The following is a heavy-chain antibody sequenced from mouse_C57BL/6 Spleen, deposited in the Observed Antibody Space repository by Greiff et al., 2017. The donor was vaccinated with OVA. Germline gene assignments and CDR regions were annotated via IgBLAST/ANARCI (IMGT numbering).Heavy chain of an antibody. D-gene: IGHD1-1*01. J-gene: IGHJ4*01. CDR3: ARSMGYYGSSWAMDY. CDR2: IYPSDSET. Sequence: QVQLQQPGAELVRPGSSVKLSCKASGYTFTSYWMDWVKQRPGQGLEWIGNIYPSDSETHYNQKFKDKATLTVDKSSSTAYMQLRSLTSEDSAVYYCARSMGYYGSSWAMDYWGQGTSVTVSS. V-gene: IGHV1-61*01. CDR1: GYTFTSYW.